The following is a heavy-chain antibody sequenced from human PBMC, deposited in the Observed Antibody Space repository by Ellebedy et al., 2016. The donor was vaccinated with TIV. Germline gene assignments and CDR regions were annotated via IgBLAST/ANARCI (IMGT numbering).Heavy chain of an antibody. CDR2: IRSDGSNK. V-gene: IGHV3-30*02. CDR3: ARDRWPYFFDC. D-gene: IGHD4-23*01. Sequence: PGGSLRLSCAASGFSFSSYGMHWVRQAPGKGLEWVAFIRSDGSNKYYTDPVEGRFTISRDNSKNIVYLQTNSLRAEDTAVYYCARDRWPYFFDCWGQGTLVTVSS. CDR1: GFSFSSYG. J-gene: IGHJ4*02.